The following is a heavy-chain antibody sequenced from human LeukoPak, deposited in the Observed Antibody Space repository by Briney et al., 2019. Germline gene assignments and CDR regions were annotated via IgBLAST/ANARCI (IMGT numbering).Heavy chain of an antibody. CDR2: IYYSGST. CDR3: ARVSGSYFDY. CDR1: GGSISSSDW. J-gene: IGHJ4*02. V-gene: IGHV4-4*02. Sequence: PSGTLSLTCAVSGGSISSSDWWSWVLQPPGKGLEWLGQIYYSGSTNYNPSLKSRVTISVDKSKNQFSLKLSSVTAADTAVYYCARVSGSYFDYWGQGTLVTVSS. D-gene: IGHD1-26*01.